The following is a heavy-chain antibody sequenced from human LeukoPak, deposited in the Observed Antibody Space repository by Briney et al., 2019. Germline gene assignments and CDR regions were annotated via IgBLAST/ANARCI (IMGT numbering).Heavy chain of an antibody. CDR1: GLTFRNHA. CDR3: AKDPSSIAAAPRERDF. J-gene: IGHJ4*02. V-gene: IGHV3-23*01. CDR2: ISHSGGST. Sequence: PGRSLRLSCAASGLTFRNHAMSWVRQAPGKGLEWVSAISHSGGSTYYADSVKGRFTISRDNSKNTLYLQMNSLRAEDTAIYYCAKDPSSIAAAPRERDFWGQGTLVTVSS. D-gene: IGHD6-25*01.